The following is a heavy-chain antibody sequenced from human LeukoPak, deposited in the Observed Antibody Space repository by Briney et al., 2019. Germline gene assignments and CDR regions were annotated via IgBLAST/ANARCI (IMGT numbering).Heavy chain of an antibody. D-gene: IGHD4-17*01. CDR2: ISWNSGSI. J-gene: IGHJ4*02. CDR3: AKAPTVTTRWYYFDY. CDR1: GFTFDDYA. Sequence: GRSLRLSCAASGFTFDDYAMHWVRQAPGKGLEWVSGISWNSGSIGYADSVKGRFTISRDNAKNSLYLQMNSLRAEDTALYYCAKAPTVTTRWYYFDYWGQGTLVTVSS. V-gene: IGHV3-9*01.